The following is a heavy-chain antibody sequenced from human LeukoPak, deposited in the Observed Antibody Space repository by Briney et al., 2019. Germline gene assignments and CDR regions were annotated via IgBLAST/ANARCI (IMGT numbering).Heavy chain of an antibody. V-gene: IGHV4-39*01. Sequence: SETLSLTCTVSGGSISSSSYYWGWIRQPPGKVLEWIGSIYYSGSTYYNPSLKSRVTISVDTPKNQFSLKLSSVTAADTAVYYCARYYYGSGTKVDYWGQGTLVTVSS. CDR2: IYYSGST. J-gene: IGHJ4*02. D-gene: IGHD3-10*01. CDR1: GGSISSSSYY. CDR3: ARYYYGSGTKVDY.